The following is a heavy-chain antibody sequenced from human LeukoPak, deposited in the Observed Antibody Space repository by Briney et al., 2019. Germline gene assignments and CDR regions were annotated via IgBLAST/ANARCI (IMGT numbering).Heavy chain of an antibody. CDR1: GYSFTSYW. V-gene: IGHV5-51*01. J-gene: IGHJ4*02. CDR3: ARRGRWDTAMVPDNYFDY. CDR2: IYPGDSGT. D-gene: IGHD5-18*01. Sequence: GESLKISCKGSGYSFTSYWIGWVRQMPGKGLEWMGIIYPGDSGTRYSPSFQGQVTISADKSISTAYLQWSSLKASDTAMYYCARRGRWDTAMVPDNYFDYWGQGTLVTVSS.